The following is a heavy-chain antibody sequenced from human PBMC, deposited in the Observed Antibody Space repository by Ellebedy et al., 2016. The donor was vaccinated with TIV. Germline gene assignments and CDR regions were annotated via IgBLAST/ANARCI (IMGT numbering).Heavy chain of an antibody. J-gene: IGHJ4*02. Sequence: GGSLRLXXAASGFTFSSNWMHWVRQVPGKGLVWVSRIDEYGRITDYADSVKGRFTISRDNAKRSLFLQMNNLRPEDTALYYCVKLSHYSSSSGFFDYWGQGTLVTVSS. CDR2: IDEYGRIT. CDR3: VKLSHYSSSSGFFDY. CDR1: GFTFSSNW. V-gene: IGHV3-74*01. D-gene: IGHD6-6*01.